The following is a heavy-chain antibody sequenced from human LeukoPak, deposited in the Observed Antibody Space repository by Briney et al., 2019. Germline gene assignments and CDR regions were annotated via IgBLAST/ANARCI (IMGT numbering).Heavy chain of an antibody. CDR1: GFTVSSYY. CDR3: ARSYSRYCDTTF. Sequence: PGGSLRLSCAASGFTVSSYYMSWVRQAPGKGLEWVSVIYSGGSTYYAESLKGRFTISRDNSKNTVYLQMNSLRAEDTAVYYCARSYSRYCDTTFWGQGTLVTVSS. V-gene: IGHV3-53*01. D-gene: IGHD3-22*01. J-gene: IGHJ4*02. CDR2: IYSGGST.